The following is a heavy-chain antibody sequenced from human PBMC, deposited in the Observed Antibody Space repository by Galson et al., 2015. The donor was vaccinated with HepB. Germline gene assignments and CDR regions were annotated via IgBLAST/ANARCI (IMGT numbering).Heavy chain of an antibody. J-gene: IGHJ4*02. CDR2: ISSSGSSM. CDR1: GFMFNDYY. Sequence: SLRLSCAASGFMFNDYYMNWFRQAPGKGLEWVSYISSSGSSMYYADSVRGRFTISRDNAKKSLYLQMNSLRVEDTAVYYCARVGYSSSWYDDYWGQGTLVTVSS. V-gene: IGHV3-11*01. CDR3: ARVGYSSSWYDDY. D-gene: IGHD6-13*01.